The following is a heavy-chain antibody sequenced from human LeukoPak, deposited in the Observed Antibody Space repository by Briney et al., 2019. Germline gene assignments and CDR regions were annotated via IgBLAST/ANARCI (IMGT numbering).Heavy chain of an antibody. CDR3: ARHRDYYDT. D-gene: IGHD3-22*01. V-gene: IGHV4-59*08. J-gene: IGHJ4*01. Sequence: SETLSLTCTVSRASINNNFWTWIRQPPGKGLEWIGYIYSSGSAKYNPSLKSRVIISGDTSKNQISLNLTSVTAADTAVYFCARHRDYYDTWGHGTLVTVSS. CDR1: RASINNNF. CDR2: IYSSGSA.